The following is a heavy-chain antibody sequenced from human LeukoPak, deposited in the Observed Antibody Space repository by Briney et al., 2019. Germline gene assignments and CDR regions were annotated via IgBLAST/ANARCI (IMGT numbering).Heavy chain of an antibody. Sequence: GGSLRLSCVASGFTLSSYWMHWVRKAPGKGLEWVSRIDSDGSPVNYADSVRGRFTISRDNAKNTLYLQMNSLRAEDTALYYCARGNSGYGICDCWGQGTLVTVSS. CDR3: ARGNSGYGICDC. J-gene: IGHJ4*02. D-gene: IGHD3-9*01. CDR1: GFTLSSYW. V-gene: IGHV3-74*01. CDR2: IDSDGSPV.